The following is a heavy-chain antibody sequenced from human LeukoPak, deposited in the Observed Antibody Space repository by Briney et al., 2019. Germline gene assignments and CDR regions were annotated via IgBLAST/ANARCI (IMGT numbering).Heavy chain of an antibody. CDR3: AKERDGGSRYYFDY. Sequence: AGGSLRLSCAASGFTFSSNGMHWVRQAPGKGLEWVAVMSYDGSIKLYADSVKGRFTISRDNSKNTLYLQMNSLRVEDTAVYYCAKERDGGSRYYFDYWGQGTLVTVSS. CDR2: MSYDGSIK. J-gene: IGHJ4*02. CDR1: GFTFSSNG. V-gene: IGHV3-30*18. D-gene: IGHD1-26*01.